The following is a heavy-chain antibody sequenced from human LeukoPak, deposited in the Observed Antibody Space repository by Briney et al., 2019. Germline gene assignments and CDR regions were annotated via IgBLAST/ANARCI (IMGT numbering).Heavy chain of an antibody. D-gene: IGHD2-8*01. CDR3: SLP. CDR2: INHSGST. V-gene: IGHV4-34*01. CDR1: GGSFSGYY. J-gene: IGHJ4*02. Sequence: PSETLSLTCAVYGGSFSGYYWSWIRQPPGKGLEWIGEINHSGSTNYNPSLKSRVTISVDTSKNQFSLKVTSYCARQNGVGPFSLPGGQGILVTVSS.